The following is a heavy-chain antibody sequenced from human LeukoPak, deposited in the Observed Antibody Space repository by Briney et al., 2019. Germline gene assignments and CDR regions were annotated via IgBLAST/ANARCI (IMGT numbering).Heavy chain of an antibody. V-gene: IGHV4-39*01. CDR2: TYYSGST. Sequence: TSETLSLTFTVFDGSITSSSYYWGWIRQPPGKGLEWIGSTYYSGSTYYNPSLKSRVTISVDTSKNQFSLKLSSVTAADTAVYYCARQKEGTRPFDYWGQGTLVTVSS. D-gene: IGHD1-7*01. CDR3: ARQKEGTRPFDY. J-gene: IGHJ4*02. CDR1: DGSITSSSYY.